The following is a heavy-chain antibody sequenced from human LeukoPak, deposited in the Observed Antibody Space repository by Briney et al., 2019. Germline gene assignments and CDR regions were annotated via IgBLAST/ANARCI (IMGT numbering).Heavy chain of an antibody. Sequence: ASVKVSCKASGYTFTSYYMHWVRQAPGQGHEWMGIINPSGGSTSYAQKFQGRVTVTRDMSTSTVYMELSSLRSEDTAVYYCARSLSWRNWFDPWGQGTLVTVSS. CDR3: ARSLSWRNWFDP. J-gene: IGHJ5*02. CDR1: GYTFTSYY. V-gene: IGHV1-46*01. D-gene: IGHD6-13*01. CDR2: INPSGGST.